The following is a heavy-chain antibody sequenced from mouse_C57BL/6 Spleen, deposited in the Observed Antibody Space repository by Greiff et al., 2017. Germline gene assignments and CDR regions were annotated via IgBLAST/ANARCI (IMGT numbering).Heavy chain of an antibody. D-gene: IGHD6-5*01. V-gene: IGHV5-9-1*02. CDR2: ISSGGDYI. CDR3: TRDRGSYDYYAMDY. CDR1: GFTFSSYA. J-gene: IGHJ4*01. Sequence: EVHLVESGEGLVKPGGSLKLSCAASGFTFSSYAMSWVRQTPEKRLEWVAYISSGGDYIYYADTVKGRFTISRDNARNTLYLQMSSLKSEDTAMYYCTRDRGSYDYYAMDYWGQGTSVTVSS.